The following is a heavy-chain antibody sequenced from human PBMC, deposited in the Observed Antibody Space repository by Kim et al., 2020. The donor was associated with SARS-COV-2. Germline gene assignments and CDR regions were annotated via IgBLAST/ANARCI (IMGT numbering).Heavy chain of an antibody. V-gene: IGHV4-59*13. Sequence: SETLSLPCTVSGGPISSYYWSWIRQPPGKGLEWIGYIYYSGSTNYNPSLKSRVTISVDTSKNQFSLKLSSVTAADTAVYYCARAPEYSSSWYYYGMDVWGQGSTVNGSS. CDR3: ARAPEYSSSWYYYGMDV. J-gene: IGHJ6*02. CDR1: GGPISSYY. CDR2: IYYSGST. D-gene: IGHD6-13*01.